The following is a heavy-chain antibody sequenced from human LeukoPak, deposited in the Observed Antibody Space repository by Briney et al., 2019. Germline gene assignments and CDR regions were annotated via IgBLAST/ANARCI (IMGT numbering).Heavy chain of an antibody. CDR3: ARAPSRPRSGWLAEYFQH. V-gene: IGHV4-34*01. Sequence: SETLSLTCAVYGGSFSGYYWSWIRQPPGKGLEWIGEINHSGSTNYNPSLKSRVTISVDTSKNQFSLKLSSVTAADTAVYHCARAPSRPRSGWLAEYFQHWGQGTLVTVSS. D-gene: IGHD6-19*01. CDR2: INHSGST. J-gene: IGHJ1*01. CDR1: GGSFSGYY.